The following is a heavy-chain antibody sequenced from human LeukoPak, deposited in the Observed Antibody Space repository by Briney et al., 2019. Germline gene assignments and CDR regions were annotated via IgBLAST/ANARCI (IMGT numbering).Heavy chain of an antibody. CDR3: ARLEAGYFYYYMDV. Sequence: PSETLSLTCAVSGYSISSGYYWGWTRQPPGKGLEWIGSIYHSGSTYYNPSLKSRVTISVDTSKNQFSLKLSSVTAADTAVYYCARLEAGYFYYYMDVWGKGTTVTVSS. V-gene: IGHV4-38-2*01. CDR1: GYSISSGYY. CDR2: IYHSGST. J-gene: IGHJ6*03. D-gene: IGHD3-9*01.